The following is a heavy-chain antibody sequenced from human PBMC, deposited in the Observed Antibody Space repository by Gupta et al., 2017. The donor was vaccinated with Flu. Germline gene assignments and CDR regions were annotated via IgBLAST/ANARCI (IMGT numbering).Heavy chain of an antibody. Sequence: QVQLVQSGAEVRRPGASVKLSCETSGFTFTWYAVHWVRQAPGQRPEWMGWIHGGDGRTEYSQKFRGRVTITRDTSASKAHMELSSLRSEDTAIDYCARNRGTGDLDYWGQGTLVTVSS. V-gene: IGHV1-3*01. CDR3: ARNRGTGDLDY. D-gene: IGHD7-27*01. CDR1: GFTFTWYA. CDR2: IHGGDGRT. J-gene: IGHJ4*02.